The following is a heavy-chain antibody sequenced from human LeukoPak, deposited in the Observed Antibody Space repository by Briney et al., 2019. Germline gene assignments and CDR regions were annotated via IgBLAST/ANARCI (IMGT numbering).Heavy chain of an antibody. Sequence: GESLKISCKGSGYSFTSYWIGWVRQMPGKGLEWMGIIYPGDSDTRYSPSFQGQVTISADKSISTAYLQWSSLKASDTAMYYCARHRHVGATYYGMDVWGQGTTVTVSS. J-gene: IGHJ6*02. D-gene: IGHD1-26*01. CDR1: GYSFTSYW. CDR2: IYPGDSDT. CDR3: ARHRHVGATYYGMDV. V-gene: IGHV5-51*01.